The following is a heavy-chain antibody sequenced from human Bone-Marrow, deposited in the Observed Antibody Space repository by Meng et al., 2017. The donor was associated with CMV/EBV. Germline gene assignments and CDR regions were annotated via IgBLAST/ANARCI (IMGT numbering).Heavy chain of an antibody. CDR1: EYTFTVYY. V-gene: IGHV1-2*02. CDR2: INPNTGGT. D-gene: IGHD6-6*01. Sequence: ASVKVSCKASEYTFTVYYMHWVRQAPGQGLEWMGWINPNTGGTNYVQRFQGRVTMTRDTSISTAYLELTSPRSDDTAVYYCSRERAIAALSTNDAFDIWGQGTMVTVSS. J-gene: IGHJ3*02. CDR3: SRERAIAALSTNDAFDI.